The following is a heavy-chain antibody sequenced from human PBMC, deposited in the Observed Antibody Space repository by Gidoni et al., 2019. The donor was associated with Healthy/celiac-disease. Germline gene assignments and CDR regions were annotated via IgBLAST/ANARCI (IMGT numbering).Heavy chain of an antibody. Sequence: QVQLVQSGAEVKKPGSSVKVSCKASGGTFSSYAISWVRQAPGQGLEWMGGIIPIFGTANYAQKFQGRVTITADKSTSTAYMELSSLRSEDTAVYYCARSAIYYDFWSGYGNGMDVWGQGTTVTVSS. J-gene: IGHJ6*02. CDR1: GGTFSSYA. CDR2: IIPIFGTA. D-gene: IGHD3-3*01. V-gene: IGHV1-69*06. CDR3: ARSAIYYDFWSGYGNGMDV.